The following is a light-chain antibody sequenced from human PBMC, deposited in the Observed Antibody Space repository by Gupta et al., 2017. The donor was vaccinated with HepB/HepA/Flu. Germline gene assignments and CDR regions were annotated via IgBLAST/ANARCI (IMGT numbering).Light chain of an antibody. V-gene: IGKV1-39*01. CDR2: AAS. CDR3: QQSYSTPRT. Sequence: DIQINHSPSSLSASVGDRVTITCRASQSISSYLNWYQQKPGKAPKLLIYAASSLQSGVPSRFSGSGSGTDFTLTISSLQPEDFATYYCQQSYSTPRTFGQGTKVEIK. CDR1: QSISSY. J-gene: IGKJ1*01.